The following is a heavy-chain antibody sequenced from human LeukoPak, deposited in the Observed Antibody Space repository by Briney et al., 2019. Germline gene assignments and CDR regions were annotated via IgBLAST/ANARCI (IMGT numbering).Heavy chain of an antibody. CDR2: IYYSGST. CDR1: GGSISSYY. Sequence: SETLSLTCTVSGGSISSYYWSWIRQPPGKGLEWIGYIYYSGSTNYNPSLKSRVTISLDTFKNQFSLKLSSVTAADTAVYYCARSMTAAAAGYFQHWGQGTLVTVSS. V-gene: IGHV4-59*01. J-gene: IGHJ1*01. CDR3: ARSMTAAAAGYFQH. D-gene: IGHD6-13*01.